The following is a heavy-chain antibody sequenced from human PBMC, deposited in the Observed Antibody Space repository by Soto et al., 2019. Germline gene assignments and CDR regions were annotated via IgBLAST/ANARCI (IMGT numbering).Heavy chain of an antibody. CDR1: GGSFSGYY. D-gene: IGHD3-3*02. Sequence: SETLSLTCGVYGGSFSGYYWSWIRQPPGKGLEWIGEINHSGSTKYNPSLKSRVTISVDTSKNQFSLKLSSVTAADTAVYYCARGFKKERASSFFYYYYGLDVWGQGTTVTVS. J-gene: IGHJ6*02. CDR2: INHSGST. V-gene: IGHV4-34*01. CDR3: ARGFKKERASSFFYYYYGLDV.